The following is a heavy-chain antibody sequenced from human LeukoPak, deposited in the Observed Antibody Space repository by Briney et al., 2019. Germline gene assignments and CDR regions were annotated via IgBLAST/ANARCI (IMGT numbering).Heavy chain of an antibody. J-gene: IGHJ3*02. Sequence: ASVKVSCKASGYKFTDYYVHWVRQAPGQGLEWMGWINPNNGGTNYAQKFQGRVTITADKSTSTAYMELSSLRSEDTAVYYCARDGPYNAFDIWGQGTMVTVSS. D-gene: IGHD4-11*01. CDR3: ARDGPYNAFDI. CDR2: INPNNGGT. V-gene: IGHV1-2*02. CDR1: GYKFTDYY.